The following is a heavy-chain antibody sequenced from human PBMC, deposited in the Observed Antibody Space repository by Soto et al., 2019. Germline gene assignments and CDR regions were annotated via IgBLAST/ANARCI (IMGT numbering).Heavy chain of an antibody. J-gene: IGHJ6*02. D-gene: IGHD3-10*01. Sequence: QVQLVESGGGVVQPGRSLRLSCAASGFTFSSYGMHWVRQAPGKGLEWVAVIWYDGSNKYYADSVKGRFTISRDNSKNTLYLKMNSLRAEDTAVYYCARDRNTMVRGGMRPRVGMDVWGQGTTVTVSS. CDR2: IWYDGSNK. V-gene: IGHV3-33*01. CDR3: ARDRNTMVRGGMRPRVGMDV. CDR1: GFTFSSYG.